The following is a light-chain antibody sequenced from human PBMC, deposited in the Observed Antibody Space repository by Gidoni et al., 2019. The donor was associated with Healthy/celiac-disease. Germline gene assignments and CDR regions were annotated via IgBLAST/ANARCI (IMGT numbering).Light chain of an antibody. CDR1: QGVSSSY. CDR3: QQYGSSPPWT. V-gene: IGKV3-20*01. Sequence: DIVLTQSPGTLSLSPGESATLSCRASQGVSSSYLAWYQQKPGQAPRLLIYGSSSRATGIPDMFSGSGSGTDFTLTISRLEPEDFAVYYCQQYGSSPPWTFXXXTKVEIK. CDR2: GSS. J-gene: IGKJ1*01.